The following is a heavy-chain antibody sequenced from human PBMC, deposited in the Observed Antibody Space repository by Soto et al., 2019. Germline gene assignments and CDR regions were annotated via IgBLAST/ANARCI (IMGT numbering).Heavy chain of an antibody. V-gene: IGHV3-23*01. CDR1: GFTFSSYA. CDR3: AKGIYSSSSSSYDY. D-gene: IGHD6-6*01. Sequence: GGSLRLSCAASGFTFSSYAMSWVRQAPGKGLEWVSAISGSGGSTYYADSVKGRFTISRDISKNTLYLQMNSLRAEDTAVYYCAKGIYSSSSSSYDYWGQGTLVTVSS. CDR2: ISGSGGST. J-gene: IGHJ4*02.